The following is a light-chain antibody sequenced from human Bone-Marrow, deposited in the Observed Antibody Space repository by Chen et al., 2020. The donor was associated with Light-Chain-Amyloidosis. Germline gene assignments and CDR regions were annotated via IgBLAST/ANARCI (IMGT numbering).Light chain of an antibody. CDR1: QTISSNY. Sequence: IVLTQSPGTLSLSPGEGANLSCGASQTISSNYLTWYQQKFGQAPRLLIYGSSSRATGIPDRFTGSGSGTDFTLTINRLEPEDFAMYYCQQYGTSPLTFGGGTKVEIK. J-gene: IGKJ4*01. CDR3: QQYGTSPLT. V-gene: IGKV3-20*01. CDR2: GSS.